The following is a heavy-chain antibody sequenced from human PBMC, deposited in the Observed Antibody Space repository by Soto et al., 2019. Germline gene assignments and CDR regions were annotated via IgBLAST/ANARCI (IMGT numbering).Heavy chain of an antibody. CDR2: IIPVFHRT. V-gene: IGHV1-69*12. CDR3: ARAYGDYVFDY. CDR1: GGIFTSYA. Sequence: QVRLEQSGAEVKKPGSSVKVSCKASGGIFTSYAISWVRQAPGQGLEWMGEIIPVFHRTYYAQKFRGRVKITADASTSTTYMELSSLRSEYTALYYCARAYGDYVFDYWGQGTLVIVSS. J-gene: IGHJ4*02. D-gene: IGHD4-17*01.